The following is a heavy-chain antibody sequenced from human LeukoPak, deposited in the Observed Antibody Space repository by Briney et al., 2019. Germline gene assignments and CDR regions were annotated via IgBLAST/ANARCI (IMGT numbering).Heavy chain of an antibody. J-gene: IGHJ4*02. V-gene: IGHV3-33*01. CDR2: IWYDGSNK. CDR1: GFTFSSYG. Sequence: PGGSLRLSCAASGFTFSSYGMHWVRQAPGKGLEWVAVIWYDGSNKYYADSVKGRFTISRDNSKNTLYLQMNSLRAEDTAVYYCARDRRHIVVVTAIDYWGQGTLVTVSS. D-gene: IGHD2-21*02. CDR3: ARDRRHIVVVTAIDY.